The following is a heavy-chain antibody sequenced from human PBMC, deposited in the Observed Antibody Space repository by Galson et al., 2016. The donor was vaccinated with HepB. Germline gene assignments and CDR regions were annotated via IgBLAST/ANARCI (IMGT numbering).Heavy chain of an antibody. CDR1: GLTFSDFY. V-gene: IGHV3-11*06. CDR3: ARVDYGSGWREGWFGP. Sequence: SLRLSCAASGLTFSDFYMSWIRQAPGKGLEWVSYISSSSSHTNYADSVKGRFTISRDNANNSLYLQMNSLRVEDTAVYYCARVDYGSGWREGWFGPWGQGTLVTVSS. CDR2: ISSSSSHT. D-gene: IGHD6-19*01. J-gene: IGHJ5*02.